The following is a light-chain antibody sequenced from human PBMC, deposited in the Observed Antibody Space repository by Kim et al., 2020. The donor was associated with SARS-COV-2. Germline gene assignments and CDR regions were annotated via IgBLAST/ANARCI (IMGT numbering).Light chain of an antibody. Sequence: STGDSTTSTCRASQSVCSHFIPLYQQTRERAPRLLNYSVTNRATGIPDRHSGSGSGTDFTHTISRLEPEDFAVYYCQEYGITPPYTFGQGTKLEI. V-gene: IGKV3-20*01. CDR2: SVT. CDR3: QEYGITPPYT. CDR1: QSVCSHF. J-gene: IGKJ2*01.